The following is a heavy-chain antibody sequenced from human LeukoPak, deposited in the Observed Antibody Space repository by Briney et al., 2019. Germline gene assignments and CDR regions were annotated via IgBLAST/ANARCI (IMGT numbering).Heavy chain of an antibody. CDR2: INHSGST. J-gene: IGHJ5*02. CDR3: ASVIAADTDNWFDP. D-gene: IGHD6-13*01. CDR1: GGSFSGYY. Sequence: PSETLSLTCAVYGGSFSGYYWSWIRQPPGKGLEWIGEINHSGSTNYNPSLKSRVTISVDTSKNQFSLKLSSVTAADTAVYYCASVIAADTDNWFDPWGQGTLVTVSS. V-gene: IGHV4-34*01.